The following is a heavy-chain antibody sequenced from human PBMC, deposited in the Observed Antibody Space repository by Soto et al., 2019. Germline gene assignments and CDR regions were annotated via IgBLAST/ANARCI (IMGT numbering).Heavy chain of an antibody. CDR3: ARPCSGGNCFSSHYFYGMDI. CDR2: IYCGDSDT. J-gene: IGHJ6*02. Sequence: EXLKISCKCSGYXFTNYLIAWVRQMPGKGLELMGIIYCGDSDTRYSPSFQGQVTISVDKSISTAYLQLSSLRASDNAIHYCARPCSGGNCFSSHYFYGMDIWGQGTTGTVSS. CDR1: GYXFTNYL. V-gene: IGHV5-51*01. D-gene: IGHD2-15*01.